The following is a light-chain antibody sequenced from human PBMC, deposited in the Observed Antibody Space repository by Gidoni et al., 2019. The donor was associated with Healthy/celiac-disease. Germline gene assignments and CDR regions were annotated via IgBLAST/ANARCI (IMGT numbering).Light chain of an antibody. CDR1: SSNIGAGYD. J-gene: IGLJ3*02. V-gene: IGLV1-40*01. CDR3: QSYDSSWV. CDR2: GNS. Sequence: SVLTQPPSVSGAPGQRVTISCTGSSSNIGAGYDVHWYQQLPGTAPKLLIYGNSNRPSGVPDRFSGSKSGTSASLAITGLQAEDEADYYCQSYDSSWVFGGGTKLTVL.